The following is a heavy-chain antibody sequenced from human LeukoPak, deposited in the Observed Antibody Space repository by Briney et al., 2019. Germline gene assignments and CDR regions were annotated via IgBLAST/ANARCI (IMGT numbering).Heavy chain of an antibody. J-gene: IGHJ6*04. V-gene: IGHV3-49*04. Sequence: GGPLRLSCTASGFTFGDYSLSWVGQAPAKGLEGVGFIRRKGYGGTTEYAPSVKGRFIISRDDSKSTAYLQMNSLKTEDTAVYYCTRDHDFWSGPFDVWGKGTTVTVSS. CDR1: GFTFGDYS. D-gene: IGHD3-3*01. CDR3: TRDHDFWSGPFDV. CDR2: IRRKGYGGTT.